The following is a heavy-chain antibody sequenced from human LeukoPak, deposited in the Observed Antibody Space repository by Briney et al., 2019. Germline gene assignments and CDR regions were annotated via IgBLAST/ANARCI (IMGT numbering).Heavy chain of an antibody. CDR2: NYYSGST. D-gene: IGHD3-3*01. J-gene: IGHJ5*01. V-gene: IGHV4-39*01. CDR3: ARRASQRLLYWSPPRGTIWLDP. CDR1: GGSISSSSYY. Sequence: SETLSLTCTVSGGSISSSSYYWGWIRHPLGKGLECIGSNYYSGSTYYNPSIKSRVTISVDTSKNQYSLKLSSVTAADTAVPYCARRASQRLLYWSPPRGTIWLDPRRQATRATLSS.